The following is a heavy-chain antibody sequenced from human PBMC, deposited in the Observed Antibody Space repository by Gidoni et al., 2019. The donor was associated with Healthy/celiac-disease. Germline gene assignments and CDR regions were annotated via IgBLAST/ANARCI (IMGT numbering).Heavy chain of an antibody. CDR1: GGSVSSGSYY. J-gene: IGHJ3*02. V-gene: IGHV4-61*01. CDR3: ARMRSEAFDI. D-gene: IGHD1-26*01. CDR2: IYYSGST. Sequence: QVQLQESGPGLVKPSETLSLTCTVSGGSVSSGSYYWSWIRQPPGKGLEWIGYIYYSGSTNYNPSLKSRVTISVDTSKNQFSLKLSSVTAADTAVYYCARMRSEAFDIWGQGTMVTVSS.